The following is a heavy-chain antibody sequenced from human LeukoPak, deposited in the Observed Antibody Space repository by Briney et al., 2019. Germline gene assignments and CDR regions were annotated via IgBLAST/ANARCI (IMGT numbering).Heavy chain of an antibody. Sequence: PGGSLRLSCAASGFTFSSYAMSWVRQAPGKGLEWVSSISGSGRSICYADSVKGRFTISRDSSKNTLYLQMNSLRAEDTAVYYCAKTTAVATPPLYFQNWGQGTLVTVSS. CDR2: ISGSGRSI. J-gene: IGHJ1*01. CDR3: AKTTAVATPPLYFQN. CDR1: GFTFSSYA. V-gene: IGHV3-23*01. D-gene: IGHD4-23*01.